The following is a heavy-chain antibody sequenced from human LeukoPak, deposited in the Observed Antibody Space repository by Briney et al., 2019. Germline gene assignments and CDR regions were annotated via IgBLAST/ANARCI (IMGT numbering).Heavy chain of an antibody. CDR1: GYTFTSYG. Sequence: GASVKVSCKASGYTFTSYGISWVRQAPGQGLEWMGWISAYNGNTNYAQKLQGRVTMTTDTSTSTAYMELRSLRPDDTAVYYCARSMVRGVIYNWFDPWGQGTLVTVSS. J-gene: IGHJ5*02. CDR2: ISAYNGNT. CDR3: ARSMVRGVIYNWFDP. V-gene: IGHV1-18*04. D-gene: IGHD3-10*01.